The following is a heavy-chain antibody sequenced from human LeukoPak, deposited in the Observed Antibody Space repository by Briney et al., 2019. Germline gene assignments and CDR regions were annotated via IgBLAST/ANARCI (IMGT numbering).Heavy chain of an antibody. CDR1: GVSISSYY. Sequence: SETLSLTCTVSGVSISSYYWSWIRQPAGKGLEWIGRIYTSGSTKYNPSPKSRVTMSVETSKNQFSLKLSSVTAADTAVYYCARWYKYSSSWSPVNWFDPWGQGTLVTVSS. J-gene: IGHJ5*02. CDR3: ARWYKYSSSWSPVNWFDP. CDR2: IYTSGST. D-gene: IGHD6-6*01. V-gene: IGHV4-4*07.